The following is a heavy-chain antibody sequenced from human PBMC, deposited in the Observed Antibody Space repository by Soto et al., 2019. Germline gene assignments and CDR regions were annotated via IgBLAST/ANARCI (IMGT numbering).Heavy chain of an antibody. CDR3: ASSTIFGQFDY. Sequence: SETLSLTCTVSGGSISSGGYYWRWIRQHPGKGLEWIGYIYYSGSTYYNPSLKSRVTISVDTSKNQFSLKLSSVTAADTAVYYCASSTIFGQFDYWGQGTLVTVSS. V-gene: IGHV4-31*03. CDR1: GGSISSGGYY. D-gene: IGHD3-3*01. J-gene: IGHJ4*02. CDR2: IYYSGST.